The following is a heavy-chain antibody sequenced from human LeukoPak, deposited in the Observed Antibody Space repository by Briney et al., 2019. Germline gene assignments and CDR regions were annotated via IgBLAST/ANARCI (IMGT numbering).Heavy chain of an antibody. V-gene: IGHV3-21*01. CDR1: GFTFSSYS. CDR3: ARDGGQYYYGSGSLKL. D-gene: IGHD3-10*01. J-gene: IGHJ4*02. CDR2: ISSSSSYI. Sequence: GGSLRLSCAASGFTFSSYSMNWVRQAPGKGLEWVSSISSSSSYIYYADSVKGRFTISRDNAKNSLYLQMNSLRAEDTAVYYCARDGGQYYYGSGSLKLWGQGTLVTVSS.